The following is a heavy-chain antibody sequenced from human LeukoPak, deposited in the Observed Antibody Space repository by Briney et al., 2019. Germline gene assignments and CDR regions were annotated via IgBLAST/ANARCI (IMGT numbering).Heavy chain of an antibody. D-gene: IGHD2/OR15-2a*01. Sequence: ASVKVSCKASGYTFTSYDVNWVRQATGQGLEWMGWMNPNSGNTGYAQKFQGRVTMTRNTSISTAYMELSSLRSEDTAVYYCARGKAYFTTNFDYWGQGTLVTVSS. V-gene: IGHV1-8*01. CDR2: MNPNSGNT. J-gene: IGHJ4*02. CDR3: ARGKAYFTTNFDY. CDR1: GYTFTSYD.